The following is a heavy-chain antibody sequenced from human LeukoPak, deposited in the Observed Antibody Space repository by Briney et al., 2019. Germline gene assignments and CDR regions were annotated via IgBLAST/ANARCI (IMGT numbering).Heavy chain of an antibody. D-gene: IGHD1-26*01. CDR1: AFAFSSNW. Sequence: GGSLRLSCVASAFAFSSNWMSSVRQAPGKGLEWVASIKEDGSETYYVDSVKGRFTISRDNAKNSLYLQMSSLRAEDTAVYYCARDLHPRYYLPVYWGQGTLVTVSS. CDR3: ARDLHPRYYLPVY. V-gene: IGHV3-7*04. CDR2: IKEDGSET. J-gene: IGHJ4*02.